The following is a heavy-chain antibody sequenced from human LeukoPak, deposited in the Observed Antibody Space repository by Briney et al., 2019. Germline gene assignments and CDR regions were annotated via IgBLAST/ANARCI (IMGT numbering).Heavy chain of an antibody. CDR2: IYYSGST. V-gene: IGHV4-31*03. D-gene: IGHD3-22*01. Sequence: PSETLSLTCTVSGGSISSGGYYWSWIRQHPGKGLEWIGYIYYSGSTYYNPSLKSRVTISVDTSKNQFSLKLSSVTAADTAAYYCARGYDSSDINWFDPWGQGTLVTVSS. CDR3: ARGYDSSDINWFDP. CDR1: GGSISSGGYY. J-gene: IGHJ5*02.